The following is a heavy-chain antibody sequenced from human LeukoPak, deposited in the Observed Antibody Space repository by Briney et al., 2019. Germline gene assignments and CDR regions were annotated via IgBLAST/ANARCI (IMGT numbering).Heavy chain of an antibody. D-gene: IGHD2-8*01. Sequence: GGSLRLSCAASGSTFSSYSMNWVRQAPGKGLEWVSSISSSSSYIYYADSVKGRFTISRDNAKNSLYLQMNSLRAEDTAVYYCAKMVPQSDWFDPWGQGTLVTVSS. CDR1: GSTFSSYS. V-gene: IGHV3-21*04. CDR2: ISSSSSYI. J-gene: IGHJ5*02. CDR3: AKMVPQSDWFDP.